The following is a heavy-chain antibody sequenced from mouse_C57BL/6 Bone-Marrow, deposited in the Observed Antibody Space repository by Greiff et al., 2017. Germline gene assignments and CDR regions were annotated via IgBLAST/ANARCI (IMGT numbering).Heavy chain of an antibody. CDR2: ISSGSSTI. CDR3: AITTVPYWYFDV. CDR1: GFTFSDYG. J-gene: IGHJ1*03. V-gene: IGHV5-17*01. Sequence: EVHLVESGGGLVKPGGSLKLSCAASGFTFSDYGMHWVRQAPETGLEWVAYISSGSSTIYYADTVKGRFTISRDNAKNTLFLQMTSLRSEDTAMYYCAITTVPYWYFDVWGTGTTVTVSS. D-gene: IGHD1-1*01.